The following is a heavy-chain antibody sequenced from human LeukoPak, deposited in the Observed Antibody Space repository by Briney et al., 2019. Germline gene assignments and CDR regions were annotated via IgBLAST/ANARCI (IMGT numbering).Heavy chain of an antibody. CDR1: GGSFSRETNY. CDR3: ARGGRGIDL. CDR2: IDSSGST. V-gene: IGHV4-61*02. J-gene: IGHJ5*02. Sequence: PSETLSLTCTVSGGSFSRETNYWAWVRQPAGKGLEWIGRIDSSGSTSYNLSLKSRVTISVETSKNQFSLELNSVTASDAAVYYCARGGRGIDLWGQGTLVTVSS.